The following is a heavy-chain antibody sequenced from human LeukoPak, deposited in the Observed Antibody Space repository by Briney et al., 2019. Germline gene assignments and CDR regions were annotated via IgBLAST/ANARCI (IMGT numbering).Heavy chain of an antibody. Sequence: GASVKVSCKASGYTFTGYYMHWVRQAHGQGLEWMGWINPNTGGTNFAQKFQGRVTMTRDTSISTAYMELSGLRSDDTAVYYCAREELRYCSSTSCYRGWFDPWGQGTLVTVSS. V-gene: IGHV1-2*02. CDR3: AREELRYCSSTSCYRGWFDP. J-gene: IGHJ5*02. CDR1: GYTFTGYY. CDR2: INPNTGGT. D-gene: IGHD2-2*02.